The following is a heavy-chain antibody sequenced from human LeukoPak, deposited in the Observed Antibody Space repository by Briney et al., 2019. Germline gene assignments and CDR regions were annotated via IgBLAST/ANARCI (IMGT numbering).Heavy chain of an antibody. CDR2: IYYSGST. D-gene: IGHD6-25*01. CDR1: GGSISSSIYY. J-gene: IGHJ6*03. V-gene: IGHV4-39*07. Sequence: SETLSLTCTVSGGSISSSIYYWGWIRQPPGKGLEWIGSIYYSGSTYYNPSLKSRVTISVDTSKNQFSLKLSSVTAADTAVYYCARAPGHSSGYYYYMDVWGKGTTVTVSS. CDR3: ARAPGHSSGYYYYMDV.